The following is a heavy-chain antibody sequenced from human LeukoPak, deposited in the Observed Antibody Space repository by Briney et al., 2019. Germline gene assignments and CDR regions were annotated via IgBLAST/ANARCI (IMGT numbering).Heavy chain of an antibody. J-gene: IGHJ3*02. CDR1: GGSISSSNYY. V-gene: IGHV4-39*07. CDR2: IYQSGST. D-gene: IGHD7-27*01. CDR3: ARDCMGLRTGDCAFDI. Sequence: PSETLSLTCTVSGGSISSSNYYWGWIRQPPGKGLEWIGNIYQSGSTYYNPSLKSRVTISLDTSKNQFSLKLSSVTAADTAVYYCARDCMGLRTGDCAFDIWGQGTMVIVSS.